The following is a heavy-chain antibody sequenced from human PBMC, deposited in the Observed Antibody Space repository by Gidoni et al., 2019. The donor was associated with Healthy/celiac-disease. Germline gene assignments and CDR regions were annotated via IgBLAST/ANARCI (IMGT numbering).Heavy chain of an antibody. CDR1: GGTFSSYA. V-gene: IGHV1-69*01. Sequence: QAQLVQPGAEVKKPGSSVKASCTASGGTFSSYAISWVRQAPGQGLEWMGGIIPSFGTANYAQKFQGRVTITADESTSTAYMELSSLRSEDTAVYYCARGSSSGWYFDYWGQGTLVTVSS. J-gene: IGHJ4*02. CDR3: ARGSSSGWYFDY. CDR2: IIPSFGTA. D-gene: IGHD6-19*01.